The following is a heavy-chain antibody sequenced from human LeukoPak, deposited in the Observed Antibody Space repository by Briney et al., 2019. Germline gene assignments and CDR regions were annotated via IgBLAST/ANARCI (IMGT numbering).Heavy chain of an antibody. D-gene: IGHD2-2*01. CDR3: ARDLYCSSTSCYDY. CDR2: IYYTGST. Sequence: SETLSLTCTVSGGSISNYYWNWIRQPPGKGLEWIGYIYYTGSTNYNPSLKSRVTMSVDTSKNQFSLNLKSVTPEDTAVYYCARDLYCSSTSCYDYWGQGTLVTVSS. CDR1: GGSISNYY. V-gene: IGHV4-59*01. J-gene: IGHJ4*02.